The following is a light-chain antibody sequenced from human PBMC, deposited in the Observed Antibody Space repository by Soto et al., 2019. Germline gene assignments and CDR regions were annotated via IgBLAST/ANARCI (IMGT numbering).Light chain of an antibody. Sequence: QSVLSQPPSASGTPGQRVTISCSGSSTNIGSNYVYWYQQVPGTAPKLLIYSNNQRPSGVPDRFSASKSGTSASLAISGLRSEDEAGYYGATWDDSLNNPVFGGGTKVTVL. CDR1: STNIGSNY. CDR2: SNN. V-gene: IGLV1-47*02. J-gene: IGLJ3*02. CDR3: ATWDDSLNNPV.